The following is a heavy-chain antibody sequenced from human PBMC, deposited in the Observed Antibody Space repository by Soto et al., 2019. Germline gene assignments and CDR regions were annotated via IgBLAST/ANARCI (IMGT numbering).Heavy chain of an antibody. D-gene: IGHD1-7*01. CDR3: ARDQLTGTTGIDY. J-gene: IGHJ4*02. CDR1: GGPFSSYR. V-gene: IGHV1-69*13. Sequence: GASVKVSCKASGGPFSSYRINWVRQAPGQGLEWVGGIVPIYRTADYAQKFQGRVTITADESTSTAYMELSSLRSEDTAVYYCARDQLTGTTGIDYWGQGTLVTVSA. CDR2: IVPIYRTA.